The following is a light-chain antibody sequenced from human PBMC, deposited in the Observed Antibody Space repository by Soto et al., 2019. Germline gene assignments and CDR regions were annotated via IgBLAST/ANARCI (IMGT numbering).Light chain of an antibody. V-gene: IGKV3-20*01. CDR1: QSVSNDF. Sequence: EIVLTQSPGILSLSPGERATLSCRASQSVSNDFLAWYQQKPGQAPRLLIYGASTRATDVPDRFSGSGSGADFTLTISRLEPEDFATYYCQQSYSTPPTFGQGTNLEIK. CDR3: QQSYSTPPT. CDR2: GAS. J-gene: IGKJ2*01.